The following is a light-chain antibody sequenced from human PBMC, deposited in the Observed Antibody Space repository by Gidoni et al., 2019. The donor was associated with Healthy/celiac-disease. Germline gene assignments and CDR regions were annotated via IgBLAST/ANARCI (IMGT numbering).Light chain of an antibody. CDR3: QKDGSSPPFT. Sequence: EMVFTRSPATLSLSPGERATLSCRGSQSVSSSYLAWYQQKPGQAPRLLIYGAASRATGIPDRFSGSRSGTDFTLTISRLEPEDFAVYYCQKDGSSPPFTFGPGTKVEIK. J-gene: IGKJ3*01. CDR1: QSVSSSY. CDR2: GAA. V-gene: IGKV3-20*01.